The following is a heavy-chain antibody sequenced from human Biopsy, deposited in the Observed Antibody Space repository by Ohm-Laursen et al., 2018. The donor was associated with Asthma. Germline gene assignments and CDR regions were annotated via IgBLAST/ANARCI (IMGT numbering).Heavy chain of an antibody. D-gene: IGHD3-22*01. Sequence: SLRLSCSASVFKYDEYSMHWVRPAPGKGLEWVSGISWHSATIRYADSVAGRFSISRDNAKNSVFLHMDSLRPEDTAFYYCAKVRSDWVITESFDYWGQGVLVTVSS. CDR1: VFKYDEYS. CDR2: ISWHSATI. J-gene: IGHJ4*02. V-gene: IGHV3-9*01. CDR3: AKVRSDWVITESFDY.